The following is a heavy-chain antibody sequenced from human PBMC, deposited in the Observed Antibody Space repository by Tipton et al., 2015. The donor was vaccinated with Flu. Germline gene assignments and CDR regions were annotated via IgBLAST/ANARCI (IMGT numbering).Heavy chain of an antibody. V-gene: IGHV4-59*01. D-gene: IGHD3-16*02. Sequence: TLSLTCTVSGDSINNYYWSWIRQPPGKGLEWLGYIYYTGSTNYSPSLKSRVTISLDTSENQLSLKLNSMTAADTAVYYCARDYLLGDLSFFDNWGQGTLVTVSS. J-gene: IGHJ4*02. CDR2: IYYTGST. CDR1: GDSINNYY. CDR3: ARDYLLGDLSFFDN.